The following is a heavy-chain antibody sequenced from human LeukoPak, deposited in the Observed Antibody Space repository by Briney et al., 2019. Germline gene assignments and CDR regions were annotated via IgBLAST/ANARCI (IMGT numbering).Heavy chain of an antibody. CDR1: GFTFSTYN. CDR3: AGHKTMAVGFGY. CDR2: MSGSSDHI. Sequence: GGSLRLSCAASGFTFSTYNMIWVRQAPGKGLEWVSSMSGSSDHIYYADSVKGRFTISRDHAKNSLYLQMKSLRVEDTAVYYCAGHKTMAVGFGYWGQGTLVPVSS. J-gene: IGHJ4*02. D-gene: IGHD4/OR15-4a*01. V-gene: IGHV3-21*01.